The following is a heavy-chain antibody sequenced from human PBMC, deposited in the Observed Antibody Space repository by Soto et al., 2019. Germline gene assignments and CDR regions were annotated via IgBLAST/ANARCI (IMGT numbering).Heavy chain of an antibody. CDR1: GGTFSTYA. Sequence: QVQLVQSGAELKQPGSSVKVYCKTSGGTFSTYAIYWVRQAPGQGLEWMGAIIPLFGTADYAQKFQGRVTITADESTSTAYMELSSLRSEDTAVYYCARPKGSYSSGYYYFDYWGQGTLVTVSS. CDR2: IIPLFGTA. D-gene: IGHD6-19*01. CDR3: ARPKGSYSSGYYYFDY. V-gene: IGHV1-69*01. J-gene: IGHJ4*02.